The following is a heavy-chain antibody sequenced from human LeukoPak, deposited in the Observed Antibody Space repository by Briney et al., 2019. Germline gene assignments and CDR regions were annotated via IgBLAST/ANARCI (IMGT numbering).Heavy chain of an antibody. CDR1: GGSISSSNYY. D-gene: IGHD3-3*01. V-gene: IGHV4-39*07. CDR3: ARKGEFWSGRNWFDP. CDR2: IYYSGTT. Sequence: NLSETLSLTCTVSGGSISSSNYYWGWIRQPPGRGLEWIGTIYYSGTTYYNPSLKSRVTISVDTSKNQFSLILGSVTAADTAVYYCARKGEFWSGRNWFDPWGQGTLVTVSS. J-gene: IGHJ5*02.